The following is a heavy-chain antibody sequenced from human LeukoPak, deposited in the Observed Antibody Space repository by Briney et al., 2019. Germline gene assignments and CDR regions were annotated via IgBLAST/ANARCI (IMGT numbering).Heavy chain of an antibody. D-gene: IGHD3-22*01. CDR1: GFTFSSYW. J-gene: IGHJ3*02. CDR3: AKDFLPSSGFSAGAFDI. CDR2: INTDGSSA. Sequence: GGSLRLSCAASGFTFSSYWMHWVRQAPGQGLVWVSLINTDGSSATYADSVKGRFTISRDNAKNSLYLQMNSLRAEDMALYYCAKDFLPSSGFSAGAFDIWGQGTMVTVSS. V-gene: IGHV3-74*01.